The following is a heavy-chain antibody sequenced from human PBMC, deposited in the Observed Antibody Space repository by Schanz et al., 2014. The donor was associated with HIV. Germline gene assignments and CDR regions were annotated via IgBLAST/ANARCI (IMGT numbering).Heavy chain of an antibody. V-gene: IGHV3-23*01. CDR3: ATRQGMGEYFEN. D-gene: IGHD1-26*01. J-gene: IGHJ1*01. Sequence: EVQLLESGGGLVQPGGSPRLSCTTSGFTFSDYAMSWVRQAPGKGLEWVSAIVSSGGDTYYADFVEGRFTISRDNSKNTLYLQMHSLRAEDTAVYYCATRQGMGEYFENWGQGSLVTVSS. CDR2: IVSSGGDT. CDR1: GFTFSDYA.